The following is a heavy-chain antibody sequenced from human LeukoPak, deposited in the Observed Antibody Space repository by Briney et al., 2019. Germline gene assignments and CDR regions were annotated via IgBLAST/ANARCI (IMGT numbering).Heavy chain of an antibody. CDR3: ARVYYYDSSGGDY. CDR1: GYTFTVNH. CDR2: NDPNSGGT. D-gene: IGHD3-22*01. Sequence: GASVKVSCKASGYTFTVNHVHWVRQAPGQGLEWMGWNDPNSGGTNYAQKFQGRVTMTRDTSISTAYMELSRLRSDDTAVYYCARVYYYDSSGGDYWGQGTLVTVSS. V-gene: IGHV1-2*02. J-gene: IGHJ4*02.